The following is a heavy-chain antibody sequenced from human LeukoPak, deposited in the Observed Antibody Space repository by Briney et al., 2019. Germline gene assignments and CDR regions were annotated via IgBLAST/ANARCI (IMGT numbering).Heavy chain of an antibody. CDR2: ISYDGSNK. CDR3: AKGLGLRLGELSSIFDY. J-gene: IGHJ4*02. V-gene: IGHV3-30*04. CDR1: GFTFSSYA. Sequence: GGSLRLSCAASGFTFSSYAMHWVRQAPGKGLEWVAVISYDGSNKNYADSVKGRFTISRDNSKNTLYLQMNSLRAEDTAVYYCAKGLGLRLGELSSIFDYWGQGTLVTVSS. D-gene: IGHD3-16*02.